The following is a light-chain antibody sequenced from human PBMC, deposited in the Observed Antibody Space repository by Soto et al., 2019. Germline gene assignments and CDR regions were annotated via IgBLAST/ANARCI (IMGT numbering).Light chain of an antibody. CDR3: SSYTSSTTLGV. CDR1: SSDVGAYDY. J-gene: IGLJ3*02. Sequence: QSVLTQPASVSGSPGQSITISCTGTSSDVGAYDYVSWYQQHPGKVPKLMIYDVSNRPSGVSNRFSGSKSGNTASLTISGLQAEDEADYYCSSYTSSTTLGVFGGGTKVTVL. V-gene: IGLV2-14*01. CDR2: DVS.